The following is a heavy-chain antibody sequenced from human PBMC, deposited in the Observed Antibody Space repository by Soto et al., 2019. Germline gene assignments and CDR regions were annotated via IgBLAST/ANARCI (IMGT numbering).Heavy chain of an antibody. CDR3: ARDRRGYCSSTSCYHYYYYGMDV. Sequence: QTLSLTCAISGDSVSSNSAAWNWIRQSPSRGLEWLGRTYYRSKWYNDYAVSVKSRITINPDTSKNQFSLQLNSVTPEDTAVYYCARDRRGYCSSTSCYHYYYYGMDVWGQGTTVTVSS. D-gene: IGHD2-2*01. CDR2: TYYRSKWYN. J-gene: IGHJ6*02. CDR1: GDSVSSNSAA. V-gene: IGHV6-1*01.